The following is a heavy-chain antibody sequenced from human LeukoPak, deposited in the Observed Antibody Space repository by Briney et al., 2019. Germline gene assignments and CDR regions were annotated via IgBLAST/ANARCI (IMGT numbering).Heavy chain of an antibody. CDR3: ARGYYDFWSGYFPLDP. CDR2: INHSGST. D-gene: IGHD3-3*01. V-gene: IGHV4-34*01. J-gene: IGHJ5*02. Sequence: SETLSLTCAVYGGSFSGYYWSWIRQPPGQGLEWIGEINHSGSTNYNPSLKSRVTISVDTSKNQFSLKLSSVTAADTAVYYCARGYYDFWSGYFPLDPWGQGTLVTVSS. CDR1: GGSFSGYY.